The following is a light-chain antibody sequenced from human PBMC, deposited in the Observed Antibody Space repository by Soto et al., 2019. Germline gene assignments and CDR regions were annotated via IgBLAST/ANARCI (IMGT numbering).Light chain of an antibody. CDR3: QHYGSTPRT. J-gene: IGKJ1*01. Sequence: EIVLTQSPGTLSLSPAERATLSCRASQSVSSSNLAWYQQKPGQAPRLLIYGASSRATGIPDRFSGSGSGTDFTLTISRLESEDFAVYYCQHYGSTPRTFGQGTKVEIK. CDR2: GAS. CDR1: QSVSSSN. V-gene: IGKV3-20*01.